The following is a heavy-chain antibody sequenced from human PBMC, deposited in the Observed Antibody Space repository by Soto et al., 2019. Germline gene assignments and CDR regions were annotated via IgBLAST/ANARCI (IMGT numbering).Heavy chain of an antibody. CDR3: VSEGVVNWFDP. CDR2: IYYSGST. D-gene: IGHD3-16*01. J-gene: IGHJ5*02. V-gene: IGHV4-30-4*01. CDR1: GGSISSGDYY. Sequence: PSETLSLTCTVSGGSISSGDYYWSWIRQPPGKGLEWIGYIYYSGSTFYNPSLKSRVTISLDTSKIQLSLKLSSVNAADTAVYYCVSEGVVNWFDPWGQGTLVTVSS.